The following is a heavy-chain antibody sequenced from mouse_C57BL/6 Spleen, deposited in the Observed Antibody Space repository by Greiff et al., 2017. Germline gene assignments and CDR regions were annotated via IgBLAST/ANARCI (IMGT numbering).Heavy chain of an antibody. CDR1: GYAFTNYL. V-gene: IGHV1-54*01. J-gene: IGHJ2*01. Sequence: QVQLQQSGAELVRPGTSVKVSCKASGYAFTNYLIEWVKQRPGQGLEWIGVINPGSGGTNYNEKFKGKATLTADKSSSTAYMQLSSLTSEDSAVYFCARPYYYGSSHFDYWGQGTTLTVSS. CDR2: INPGSGGT. CDR3: ARPYYYGSSHFDY. D-gene: IGHD1-1*01.